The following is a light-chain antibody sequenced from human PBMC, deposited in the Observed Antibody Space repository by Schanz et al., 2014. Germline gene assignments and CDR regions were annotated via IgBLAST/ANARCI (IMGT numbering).Light chain of an antibody. Sequence: QSALTQPASVSGSPGQSITISCTGTSSDLGGYNYVSWYQQYPGKAPKLIIYDVSNRPSGVSNRFSGSKSGNTASLTISGLQAEDEADYYCSSYTTSNTLVFGGGTKLTVL. CDR3: SSYTTSNTLV. V-gene: IGLV2-14*01. J-gene: IGLJ3*02. CDR2: DVS. CDR1: SSDLGGYNY.